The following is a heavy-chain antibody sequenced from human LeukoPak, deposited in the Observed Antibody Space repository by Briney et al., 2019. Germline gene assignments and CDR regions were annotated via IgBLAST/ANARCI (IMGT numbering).Heavy chain of an antibody. Sequence: GSLRLSCAASGFTFSDYYMSWIRQAPGKGLEWISYISSSGSPVYYADSVKGRFTLSRDNAKNSLYLQMSSLRAEDTAVYFCARGPPRYSSGWYVGYWGQGTLVTVSS. CDR1: GFTFSDYY. V-gene: IGHV3-11*01. J-gene: IGHJ4*02. D-gene: IGHD6-19*01. CDR3: ARGPPRYSSGWYVGY. CDR2: ISSSGSPV.